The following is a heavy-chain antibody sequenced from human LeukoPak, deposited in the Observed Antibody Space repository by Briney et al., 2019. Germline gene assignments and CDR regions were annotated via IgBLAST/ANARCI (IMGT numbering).Heavy chain of an antibody. CDR1: GFTFSSYW. D-gene: IGHD3-10*01. J-gene: IGHJ6*02. V-gene: IGHV3-7*01. CDR3: ARDSAYYYGSGSYSVYYYYYYGMDV. Sequence: GGSLRLSCAASGFTFSSYWMSWVRQAPGKGLEWVANIKQDGSEKYYVDSVKGRFTISRDNAKNSLYLQMNSLGAEDTAVYYCARDSAYYYGSGSYSVYYYYYYGMDVWGQGTTVTVSS. CDR2: IKQDGSEK.